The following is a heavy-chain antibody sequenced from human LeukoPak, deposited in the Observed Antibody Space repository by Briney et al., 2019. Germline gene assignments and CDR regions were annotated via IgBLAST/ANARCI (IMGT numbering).Heavy chain of an antibody. CDR1: GYTFTGYY. J-gene: IGHJ1*01. CDR2: INSKSGGT. CDR3: ARSMAPSGSLYFQH. Sequence: ASVKVSCKASGYTFTGYYMHWVRQAPGQGLWWMGWINSKSGGTNYAQKFQGRVTMTRDTSISAAYMELSRLRSDDTAVYYCARSMAPSGSLYFQHWGQGTLVTVSS. V-gene: IGHV1-2*02. D-gene: IGHD6-13*01.